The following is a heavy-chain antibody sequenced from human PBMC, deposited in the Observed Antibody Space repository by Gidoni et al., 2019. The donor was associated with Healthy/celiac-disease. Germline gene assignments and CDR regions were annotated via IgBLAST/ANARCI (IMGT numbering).Heavy chain of an antibody. V-gene: IGHV3-15*01. J-gene: IGHJ6*04. CDR1: GFTFSNAW. D-gene: IGHD3-3*01. CDR3: TTDPQLRFLEWLSSYYYGMDV. CDR2: IKSKTDGGTT. Sequence: EVQLVESGGGLVKPGGSLRLSCAASGFTFSNAWMSWGRQAPGKGLEWVGRIKSKTDGGTTDYAAPVKGRFTISRDDSKNTLYLQMNSLKTEDTAVYYCTTDPQLRFLEWLSSYYYGMDVWGKGTTVTVSS.